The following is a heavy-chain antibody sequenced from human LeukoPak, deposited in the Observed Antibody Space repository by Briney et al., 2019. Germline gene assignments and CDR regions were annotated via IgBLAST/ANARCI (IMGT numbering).Heavy chain of an antibody. CDR3: AKDPRQLGQCSSTSCSQAEYLHH. CDR1: GFTFSWYG. Sequence: GGSLRLSCEASGFTFSWYGIHWVRQAPGKGLEWVTFIRYDGSDKKYADSVKGRFAISRDNSKNTVYVQMNSLRPEDTGVHYCAKDPRQLGQCSSTSCSQAEYLHHWGQGTLVIVSP. J-gene: IGHJ1*01. V-gene: IGHV3-30*02. D-gene: IGHD2-2*01. CDR2: IRYDGSDK.